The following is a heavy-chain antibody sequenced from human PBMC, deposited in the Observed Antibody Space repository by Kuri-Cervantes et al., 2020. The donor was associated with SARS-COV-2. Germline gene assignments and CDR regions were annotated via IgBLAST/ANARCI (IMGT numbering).Heavy chain of an antibody. J-gene: IGHJ5*02. CDR2: INPSGGST. V-gene: IGHV1-46*01. Sequence: ASVKVSCKASGYTFTSYYMHWVRQAPGQALEWMGIINPSGGSTSYAQKFQGRVTMTRDTSTSTVYMELSSLRSEDTAVYYCYYIRFGDDNWFDPWGQGTLVTVSS. D-gene: IGHD3-10*01. CDR1: GYTFTSYY. CDR3: YYIRFGDDNWFDP.